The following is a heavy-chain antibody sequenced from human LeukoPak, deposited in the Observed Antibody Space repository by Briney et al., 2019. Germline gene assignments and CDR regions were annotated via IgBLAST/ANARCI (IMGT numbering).Heavy chain of an antibody. D-gene: IGHD2-15*01. Sequence: ASVKVSCKASGYTFTGYYVHWVRQAPGQGLEWMGWINPNSGNTVYAQKFQGRVTMTRDTSISTAYMELSSLRSEDTAMYYCARKNYCSGGSCYSRGWFDPWGQGTLVTVSS. CDR2: INPNSGNT. CDR1: GYTFTGYY. V-gene: IGHV1-8*02. J-gene: IGHJ5*02. CDR3: ARKNYCSGGSCYSRGWFDP.